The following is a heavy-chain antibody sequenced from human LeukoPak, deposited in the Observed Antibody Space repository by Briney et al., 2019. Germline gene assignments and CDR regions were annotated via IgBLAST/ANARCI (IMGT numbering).Heavy chain of an antibody. CDR3: ARDAPGNTALDY. CDR2: INGYGSST. J-gene: IGHJ4*02. V-gene: IGHV3-74*01. CDR1: GFTFVSYW. Sequence: PGGSLRLSCAASGFTFVSYWMQWVRQAPGKGLVWVSRINGYGSSTDFADSVKGRFTISRDNAKNTLYLQMNSLRAEDTAVYYCARDAPGNTALDYWGQGTLVTVSS. D-gene: IGHD5-18*01.